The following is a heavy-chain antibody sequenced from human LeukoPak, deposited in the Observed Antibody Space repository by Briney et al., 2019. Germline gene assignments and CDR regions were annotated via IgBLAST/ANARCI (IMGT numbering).Heavy chain of an antibody. CDR1: GGSISSGGYY. CDR2: IYYSGST. D-gene: IGHD3-22*01. CDR3: ARAPYYYDSSGYLSS. J-gene: IGHJ5*02. V-gene: IGHV4-31*03. Sequence: SETLSLTCTVSGGSISSGGYYWSWTRQHPGKGLEWIGYIYYSGSTYYNPSLKSRVTISVDTSKNQFSLELSSVTAADTAVYYCARAPYYYDSSGYLSSWGQGTLVTVSS.